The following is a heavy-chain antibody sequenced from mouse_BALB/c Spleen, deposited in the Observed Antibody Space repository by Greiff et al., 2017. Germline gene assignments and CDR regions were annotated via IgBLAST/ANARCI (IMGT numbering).Heavy chain of an antibody. Sequence: EVQLVESGGGLVQPGGSRKLSCAASGFTFSSFGMHWVRQAPEKGLEWVAYISSGSSTIYYADTVKGRFTISRDNPKNTLFLQMTSLRSEDTAMYYCARENPSMDYWGQGTSVTVSS. CDR1: GFTFSSFG. CDR3: ARENPSMDY. V-gene: IGHV5-17*02. CDR2: ISSGSSTI. J-gene: IGHJ4*01.